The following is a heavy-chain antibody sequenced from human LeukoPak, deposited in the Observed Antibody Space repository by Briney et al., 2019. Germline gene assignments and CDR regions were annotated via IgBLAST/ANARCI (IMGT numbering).Heavy chain of an antibody. D-gene: IGHD1-20*01. CDR2: IVVGSGHT. CDR1: GFTFTRSS. Sequence: SVKVSCKTSGFTFTRSSVQWMRQTRGQRLEWIGWIVVGSGHTSYAQKFQERVTISRDMSTATAYMELSSLRSEDTAVYYCAAHGSGGWLTGYWGQGTLVTVSS. V-gene: IGHV1-58*01. CDR3: AAHGSGGWLTGY. J-gene: IGHJ4*02.